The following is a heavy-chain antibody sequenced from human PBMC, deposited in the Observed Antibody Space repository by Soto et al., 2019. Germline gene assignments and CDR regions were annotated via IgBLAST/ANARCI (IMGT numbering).Heavy chain of an antibody. CDR2: ISSSSSTI. Sequence: EVQLVESGGGLVQPGGSLRLSCAGSGFTFSSYSMRWVRQAPGKGLEWVSYISSSSSTIYYADSVKGRFTISRDNARNSLYLQMNSLRAEDTAVYYCAGTFGGGSAYNWFDPWGQGTLVTVSS. J-gene: IGHJ5*02. CDR3: AGTFGGGSAYNWFDP. CDR1: GFTFSSYS. D-gene: IGHD2-15*01. V-gene: IGHV3-48*01.